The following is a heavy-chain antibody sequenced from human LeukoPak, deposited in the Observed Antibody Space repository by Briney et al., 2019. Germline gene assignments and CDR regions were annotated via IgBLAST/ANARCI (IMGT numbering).Heavy chain of an antibody. CDR3: ARVARSEHFDY. CDR1: GFTFSSYS. CDR2: ISSSTSYI. J-gene: IGHJ4*02. V-gene: IGHV3-21*01. Sequence: GGSLRLSCAASGFTFSSYSMNWVRQAPGKGLEWVSSISSSTSYIYYADSVKGRFTISRDNAKNSLYLQMNSLRAEDTAVYYCARVARSEHFDYWGQGTLVTVSS.